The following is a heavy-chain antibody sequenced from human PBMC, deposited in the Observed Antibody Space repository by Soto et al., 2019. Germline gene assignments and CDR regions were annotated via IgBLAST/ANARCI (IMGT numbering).Heavy chain of an antibody. CDR2: ISGSGGST. V-gene: IGHV3-23*01. Sequence: GGSLRLSCAASGFTFSSYAMSWVRQAPGKGLEWVSAISGSGGSTYYADSVKGRFTISRDNSKNTLYLQMNSLRAEDTAVYYCAKVGPTKPDPIYLDYDFWSGYFYYYGMDVWGQGTTVTVSS. CDR3: AKVGPTKPDPIYLDYDFWSGYFYYYGMDV. CDR1: GFTFSSYA. J-gene: IGHJ6*02. D-gene: IGHD3-3*01.